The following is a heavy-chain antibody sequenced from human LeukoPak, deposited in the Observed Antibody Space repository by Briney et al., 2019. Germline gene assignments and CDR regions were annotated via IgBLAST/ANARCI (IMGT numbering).Heavy chain of an antibody. Sequence: GGSLRLSCAASGFAFSNYAMSSVRQAPRKGLEWVSAISGSGGSTYYADSVKGRFTISRDNSKNTLYVQMNSLRAEDTAVYYCAKGPTAAGTFRGDYWGQGTLVTVSS. J-gene: IGHJ4*02. CDR1: GFAFSNYA. CDR3: AKGPTAAGTFRGDY. D-gene: IGHD6-13*01. CDR2: ISGSGGST. V-gene: IGHV3-23*01.